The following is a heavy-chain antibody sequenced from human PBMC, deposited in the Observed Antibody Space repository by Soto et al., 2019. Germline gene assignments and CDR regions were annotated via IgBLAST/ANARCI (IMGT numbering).Heavy chain of an antibody. CDR3: ARTATGSGSHY. CDR2: ILYSVST. D-gene: IGHD3-10*01. CDR1: GVSITSGGNY. Sequence: QVQLQESGPGLVKPSQTLSLTCTVSGVSITSGGNYWSWIRQHPGKGLEWIGYILYSVSTYYNPSLKSRVTISVDTSKNQFSLKLSSATAADTAVYYCARTATGSGSHYWGQGTLVTVSS. V-gene: IGHV4-31*03. J-gene: IGHJ4*02.